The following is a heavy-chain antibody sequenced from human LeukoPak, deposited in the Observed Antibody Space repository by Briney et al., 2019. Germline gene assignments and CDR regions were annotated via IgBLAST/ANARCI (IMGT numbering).Heavy chain of an antibody. J-gene: IGHJ4*02. V-gene: IGHV3-23*01. Sequence: SGGSLRLSCVASGXFFSNYDMNWVRQAPGKGLEWVSGFSSSGGSTFYADSVKGRFTISRDNSKNTVYLQMNSLRGEDTAIYYCARGVTVTTDFWGQGTLVTVSS. CDR1: GXFFSNYD. D-gene: IGHD4-17*01. CDR3: ARGVTVTTDF. CDR2: FSSSGGST.